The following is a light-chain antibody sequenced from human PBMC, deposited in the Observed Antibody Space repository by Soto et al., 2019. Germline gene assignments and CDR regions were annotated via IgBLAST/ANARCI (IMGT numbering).Light chain of an antibody. V-gene: IGLV1-40*01. CDR2: GNS. Sequence: QPVLTQPPSVSGAPGQRVTISCTGSSSNIGAGYDVHWYQQFPGTAPKLLLYGNSNRPSGVPDRFSGSKSGTSASLAITGLQAEEEADYYCQSYDSSYVFGTGTKLTVL. CDR3: QSYDSSYV. J-gene: IGLJ1*01. CDR1: SSNIGAGYD.